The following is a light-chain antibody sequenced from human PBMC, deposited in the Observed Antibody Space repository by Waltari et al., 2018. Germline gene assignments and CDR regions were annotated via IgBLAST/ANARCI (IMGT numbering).Light chain of an antibody. CDR1: QNVSGNF. J-gene: IGKJ1*01. CDR2: AAS. V-gene: IGKV3-20*01. Sequence: LALTQSPGTLSLSPGERGTLSCRASQNVSGNFLAWYQQTPGEAPRLLIYAASSRATGIPDRFSGSGSGTDFTLTISRLEPEDFAVYYCQQYGRSPRTFGHGTKVEIK. CDR3: QQYGRSPRT.